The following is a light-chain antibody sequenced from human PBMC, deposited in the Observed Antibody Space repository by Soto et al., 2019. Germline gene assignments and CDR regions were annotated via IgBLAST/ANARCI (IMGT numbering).Light chain of an antibody. J-gene: IGKJ2*01. CDR3: MQALQTPYT. V-gene: IGKV2-28*01. CDR1: QSLLHSNGYNY. CDR2: LGS. Sequence: DIVMTQSPLSLPVTPGEPASISCRSSQSLLHSNGYNYLDWYLQKPGQSPQLLIYLGSNRASGVPDRFIGSGSGTDFTLKISRVEAEDVGVYYCMQALQTPYTFGQATKLEIK.